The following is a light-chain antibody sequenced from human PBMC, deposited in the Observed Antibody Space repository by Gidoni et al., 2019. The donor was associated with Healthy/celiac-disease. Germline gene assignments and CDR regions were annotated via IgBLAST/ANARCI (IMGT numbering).Light chain of an antibody. CDR1: SSNIGSNT. J-gene: IGLJ3*02. CDR3: AAWDDSLNGWV. V-gene: IGLV1-44*01. CDR2: SNN. Sequence: QSVLTQPPSASGTPGQRVTISCSGSSSNIGSNTVNWYQQLPGTAPKLLIYSNNQRPSGVPDRFSGSKSSTSASLAIGGLQSEDEADYYCAAWDDSLNGWVFGGGTKLTVL.